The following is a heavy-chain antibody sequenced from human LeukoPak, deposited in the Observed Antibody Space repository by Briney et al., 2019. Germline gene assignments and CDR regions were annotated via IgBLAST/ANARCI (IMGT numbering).Heavy chain of an antibody. CDR2: LSWNSGSI. CDR3: AKDGVAAAGTALAYYYMDV. CDR1: GFTFDDYA. V-gene: IGHV3-9*01. D-gene: IGHD6-13*01. J-gene: IGHJ6*03. Sequence: GGSLRFSCAASGFTFDDYATHWVRQAPGKGLEWVSGLSWNSGSIGYAASVKGRFTISRDNAKTSLYLQMNSLRAEDTALYYCAKDGVAAAGTALAYYYMDVWGKGTTVTVSS.